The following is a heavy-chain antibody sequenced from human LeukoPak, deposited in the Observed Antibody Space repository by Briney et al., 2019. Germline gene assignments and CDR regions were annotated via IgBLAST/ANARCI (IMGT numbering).Heavy chain of an antibody. CDR1: GGSISSYY. Sequence: PSETLSLTCTVSGGSISSYYWSWIRQPPGKGLEWIGYIYYSGSTNYNPSLKSRVTISVDTSKNQFSLKLSSVTAADTAVYYCARGHYFDSSESAFDIWGQGTMVTVS. J-gene: IGHJ3*02. CDR2: IYYSGST. CDR3: ARGHYFDSSESAFDI. V-gene: IGHV4-59*01. D-gene: IGHD3-9*01.